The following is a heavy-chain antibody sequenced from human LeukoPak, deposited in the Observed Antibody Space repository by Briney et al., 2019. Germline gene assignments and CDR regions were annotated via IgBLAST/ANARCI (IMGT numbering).Heavy chain of an antibody. V-gene: IGHV7-4-1*02. CDR1: GYTFSDNF. Sequence: ASVKVSCKASGYTFSDNFMHWVRQAPGQGLEWMGWIITDTGNPTYAQGFTGRFVFSVDTSVNTAYLQISSLKAEDTAVYYCAREVLRHDYWGQGTLVTVSS. CDR2: IITDTGNP. D-gene: IGHD3-10*01. J-gene: IGHJ4*02. CDR3: AREVLRHDY.